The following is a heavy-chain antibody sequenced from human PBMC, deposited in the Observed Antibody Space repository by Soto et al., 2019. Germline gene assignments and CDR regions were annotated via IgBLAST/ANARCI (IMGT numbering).Heavy chain of an antibody. D-gene: IGHD5-18*01. CDR3: AREGYGYGTYFDS. Sequence: PGGSLRLSCAASGFTFSSYAMSWFRQAPGKGLEWVSAISGSGGSTYYADSVKGRFTISRDNAKNSLYLQMNTLRAEDTAVYICAREGYGYGTYFDSWCQGALVTVSS. CDR2: ISGSGGST. V-gene: IGHV3-23*01. J-gene: IGHJ4*02. CDR1: GFTFSSYA.